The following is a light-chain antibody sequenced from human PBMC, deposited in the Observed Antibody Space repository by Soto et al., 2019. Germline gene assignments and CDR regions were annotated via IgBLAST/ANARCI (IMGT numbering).Light chain of an antibody. Sequence: EIVVTQSPATLSLSPGERATLSCRASQTVDSNYVAWYQQRPGQAPRLFIYGASSRAADIPDRFSGSGSGTDFTLTISRLEPEDFAIYYCQQYGSAPGTFGLGTKVEIK. J-gene: IGKJ1*01. V-gene: IGKV3-20*01. CDR3: QQYGSAPGT. CDR2: GAS. CDR1: QTVDSNY.